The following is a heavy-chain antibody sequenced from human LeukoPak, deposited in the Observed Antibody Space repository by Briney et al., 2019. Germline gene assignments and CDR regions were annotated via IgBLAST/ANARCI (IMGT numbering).Heavy chain of an antibody. CDR1: GFTFSSYW. D-gene: IGHD2-2*01. J-gene: IGHJ4*02. CDR2: ISYDGRNK. CDR3: AKGPLRGTAAAIDY. V-gene: IGHV3-30*18. Sequence: GGSLRLSCAVSGFTFSSYWMHWVRQAPGKGLEWVAVISYDGRNKHYPDSVKGRFTISRDISTGTLWLQMDSLRTEDTAVYYCAKGPLRGTAAAIDYWGQGTLVTVSS.